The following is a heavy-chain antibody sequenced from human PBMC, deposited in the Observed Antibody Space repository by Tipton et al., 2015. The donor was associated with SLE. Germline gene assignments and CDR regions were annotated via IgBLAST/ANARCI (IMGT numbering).Heavy chain of an antibody. V-gene: IGHV1-18*01. D-gene: IGHD6-25*01. Sequence: QLVQSGPEVKKPGASVKVSCKASGYTFANYGISWVRQAPGQGLEWMGWISAYNGNTNYAQKFQDRFTMTTDTSTSTANMELRSLRSDDTAVYYCARDRAYSSEWSEWFDPWGQGTLVTVSS. CDR1: GYTFANYG. CDR2: ISAYNGNT. CDR3: ARDRAYSSEWSEWFDP. J-gene: IGHJ5*02.